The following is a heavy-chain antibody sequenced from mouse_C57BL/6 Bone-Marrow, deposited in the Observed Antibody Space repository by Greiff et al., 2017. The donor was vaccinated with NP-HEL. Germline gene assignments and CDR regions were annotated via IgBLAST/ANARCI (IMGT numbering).Heavy chain of an antibody. J-gene: IGHJ2*01. CDR3: ARTTRYFDY. CDR2: IYPGDGDT. D-gene: IGHD1-1*01. CDR1: GYAFSSSW. Sequence: VKLMESGPELVKPGASVKISCKASGYAFSSSWMNWVKQRPGKGLEWIGRIYPGDGDTNYNGKFKGKATLTADKSSSTAYMQLSSLTSEDSAVYFCARTTRYFDYWGQGTTLTVSS. V-gene: IGHV1-82*01.